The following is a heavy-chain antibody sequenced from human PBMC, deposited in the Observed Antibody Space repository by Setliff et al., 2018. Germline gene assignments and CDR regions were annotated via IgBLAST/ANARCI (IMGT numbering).Heavy chain of an antibody. J-gene: IGHJ5*01. Sequence: PSETLSLTCTISGGSISSHFWTWIRQPAGKGLEWIGRIYTSGSTNYNPSLKSRVTMSIDTSKNQFSLKLTSVTAADTAVYYCVRDLPELTGRSFDPWGQGTQVTVSS. V-gene: IGHV4-4*07. CDR2: IYTSGST. D-gene: IGHD7-27*01. CDR1: GGSISSHF. CDR3: VRDLPELTGRSFDP.